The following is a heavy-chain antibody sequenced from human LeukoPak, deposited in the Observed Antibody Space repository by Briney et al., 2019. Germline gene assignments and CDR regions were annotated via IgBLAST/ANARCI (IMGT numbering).Heavy chain of an antibody. J-gene: IGHJ4*02. CDR1: GFTFSDYY. CDR2: ISGSGTTI. Sequence: GGSLRLSCAASGFTFSDYYMSWIRQVPGKGLEWVSYISGSGTTIYSADSLKGRFTISRDNAKNSLYLQMNSLRVDDTAVYYCARDRGYSTFDYWGQGTLVTVSS. CDR3: ARDRGYSTFDY. D-gene: IGHD4-23*01. V-gene: IGHV3-11*04.